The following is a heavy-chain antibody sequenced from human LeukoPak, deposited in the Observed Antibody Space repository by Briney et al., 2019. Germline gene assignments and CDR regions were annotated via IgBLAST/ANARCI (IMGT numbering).Heavy chain of an antibody. CDR1: GGSISSYY. D-gene: IGHD2-15*01. V-gene: IGHV4-59*12. Sequence: SETLSLTCTVSGGSISSYYWSWIRQPPGKGLEWIGSIYYSGSTYYNPSLKSRVTISVDTSKNQFSLKLSSVTAADTAVYYCARAYCSGGSCYSEEGWFDPWGQGTLVTVSS. CDR2: IYYSGST. CDR3: ARAYCSGGSCYSEEGWFDP. J-gene: IGHJ5*02.